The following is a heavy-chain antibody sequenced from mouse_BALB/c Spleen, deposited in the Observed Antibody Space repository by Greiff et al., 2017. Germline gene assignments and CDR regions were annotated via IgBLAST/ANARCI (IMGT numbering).Heavy chain of an antibody. CDR1: GYTFTDYE. J-gene: IGHJ2*01. V-gene: IGHV1-15*01. D-gene: IGHD3-1*01. CDR2: IDPETGGT. Sequence: VKLMESGAELVRPGASVTLSCKASGYTFTDYEMHWVKQTPVHGLEWIGAIDPETGGTAYNQKFKGKATLTADKSSSTAYMELRSLTSEDSAVYYCTRRGAARVDYWGQGTTLTVSA. CDR3: TRRGAARVDY.